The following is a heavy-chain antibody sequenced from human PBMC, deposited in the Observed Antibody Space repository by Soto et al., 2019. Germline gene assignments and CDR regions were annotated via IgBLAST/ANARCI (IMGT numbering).Heavy chain of an antibody. CDR1: GFTFSSYE. Sequence: EVQLVESGGGLVQPGGSLRLSCAASGFTFSSYEMNWVRQAPGKGLEWVSYISSSGSTIFYADSVKGRFTISRDNAKNSLYLQMNSLRAEDTAVYYCARDDGLRLAPYYGMDVWGQGTKVTVSS. CDR2: ISSSGSTI. J-gene: IGHJ6*02. D-gene: IGHD3-10*01. CDR3: ARDDGLRLAPYYGMDV. V-gene: IGHV3-48*03.